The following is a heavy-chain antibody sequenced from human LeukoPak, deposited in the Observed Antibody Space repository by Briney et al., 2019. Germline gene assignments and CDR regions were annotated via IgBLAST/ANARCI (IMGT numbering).Heavy chain of an antibody. J-gene: IGHJ4*02. Sequence: GGSLRLSCAASGFTFSSYGMHWVRQAPGKGLEWVAVIWYDGSNKYYADSMKGRFTISRDNSKNTLYLQMNSLRAEDTAVYYCARDRTNDSSGWYGVLGYWGQGTLVTVSS. CDR2: IWYDGSNK. CDR1: GFTFSSYG. D-gene: IGHD6-19*01. CDR3: ARDRTNDSSGWYGVLGY. V-gene: IGHV3-33*01.